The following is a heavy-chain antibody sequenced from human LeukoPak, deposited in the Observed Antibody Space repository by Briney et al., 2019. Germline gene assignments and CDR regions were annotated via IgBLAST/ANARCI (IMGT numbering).Heavy chain of an antibody. Sequence: GGPLRLSCAASGFTFSSYNMNWVRQAPGKGLEWVANIKQDGSAKYYVDSVKGRFTISRDNAKNSLYLQMNSLRAEDTAVYCCARQFYYFDYWGQGTLVTVSS. CDR2: IKQDGSAK. CDR1: GFTFSSYN. D-gene: IGHD3-3*01. V-gene: IGHV3-7*03. J-gene: IGHJ4*02. CDR3: ARQFYYFDY.